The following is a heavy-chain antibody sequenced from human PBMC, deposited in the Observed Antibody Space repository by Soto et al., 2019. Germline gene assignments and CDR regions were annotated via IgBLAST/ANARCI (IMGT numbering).Heavy chain of an antibody. V-gene: IGHV4-34*01. CDR2: INHSGST. CDR1: GGSFSGYY. CDR3: ARAPKWLVRY. D-gene: IGHD6-19*01. J-gene: IGHJ4*02. Sequence: SETLSLTCAVYGGSFSGYYWSWIRQPPGKGLEWIGEINHSGSTNYNPSLKSRVTISVDTSKNQFSLKLSSVTAADTAVYYCARAPKWLVRYWGQGTLLTLSS.